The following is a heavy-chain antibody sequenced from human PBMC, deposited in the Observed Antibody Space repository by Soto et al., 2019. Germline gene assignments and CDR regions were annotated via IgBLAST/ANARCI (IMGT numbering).Heavy chain of an antibody. J-gene: IGHJ5*02. V-gene: IGHV4-59*01. CDR2: IYYSGST. CDR1: GASISSYF. CDR3: ATIAARVSWFDP. Sequence: PSETLSLTCTVSGASISSYFWNWIRQPPGKGLEWIGYIYYSGSTNYNPSLKSRVTISVDTSKNQFSLKLSSVTAADTAVYYCATIAARVSWFDPWGQGTLVTVSS. D-gene: IGHD6-6*01.